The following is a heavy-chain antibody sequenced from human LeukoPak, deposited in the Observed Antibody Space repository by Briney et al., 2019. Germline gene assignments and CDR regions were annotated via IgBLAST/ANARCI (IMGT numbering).Heavy chain of an antibody. CDR1: GLTFSSYG. V-gene: IGHV3-30*03. Sequence: GGSLRLSCAASGLTFSSYGMHWVRQAPGKGLEWVAVISYDGSNKYYADSVKGRFTISRDNSKNTLYLQMNSLRAEDTAVYYCARVTYSSGWYGFGPDYWGQGTLVTVSS. D-gene: IGHD6-19*01. J-gene: IGHJ4*02. CDR3: ARVTYSSGWYGFGPDY. CDR2: ISYDGSNK.